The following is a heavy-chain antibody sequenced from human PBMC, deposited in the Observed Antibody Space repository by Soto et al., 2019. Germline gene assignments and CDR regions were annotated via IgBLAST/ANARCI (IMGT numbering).Heavy chain of an antibody. D-gene: IGHD3-10*01. CDR2: IIPIFGTA. CDR1: GGTFSSYA. Sequence: GASVKVSCKASGGTFSSYAISWVRQAPGQGLEWMGGIIPIFGTANYAQKFQGRVTITADESTSTAYMELSSLRSEDTAVYYCARARSHYYYGSGSYYKNYYGMDVWGQGTTVTVSS. V-gene: IGHV1-69*13. J-gene: IGHJ6*02. CDR3: ARARSHYYYGSGSYYKNYYGMDV.